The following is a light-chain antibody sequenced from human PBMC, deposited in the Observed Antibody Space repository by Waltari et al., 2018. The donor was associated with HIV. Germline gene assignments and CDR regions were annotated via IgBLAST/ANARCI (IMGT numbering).Light chain of an antibody. CDR3: QQYDDWPPIT. CDR1: QSVSTN. CDR2: GAS. Sequence: EVVMTQSPAALSVSPGETATLSCRASQSVSTNLVWYQQKSGQGPRLLIYGASTRATGIPARFSGSGSGTEFTLTISSLQSEDFAVYFCQQYDDWPPITFGQGTRLEIK. J-gene: IGKJ5*01. V-gene: IGKV3-15*01.